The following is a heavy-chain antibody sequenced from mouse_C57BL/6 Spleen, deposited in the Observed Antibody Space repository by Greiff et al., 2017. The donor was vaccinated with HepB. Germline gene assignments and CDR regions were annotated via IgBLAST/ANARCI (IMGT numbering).Heavy chain of an antibody. CDR3: ARRFTVVSRRFDV. J-gene: IGHJ1*03. D-gene: IGHD1-1*01. V-gene: IGHV1-64*01. Sequence: VQLQQPGAELVKPGASVKLSCKASGYTFTSYWMHWVKQRPGQGLEWIGMIHPNSGSTNYNEKFKSKATLTVDKSSSTAYMQLTSLTSEDSAVYYCARRFTVVSRRFDVWGTGTTVTVSS. CDR1: GYTFTSYW. CDR2: IHPNSGST.